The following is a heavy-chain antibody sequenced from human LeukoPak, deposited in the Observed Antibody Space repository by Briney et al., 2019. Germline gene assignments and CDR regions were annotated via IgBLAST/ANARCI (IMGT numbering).Heavy chain of an antibody. V-gene: IGHV4-39*01. CDR2: IFYSGSA. CDR3: ARQQSDTSLFGP. Sequence: KPSETLSLTCIVSGDSISGTSYYWAWIRQPPGKGLEWIGMIFYSGSAYYTPSLRGRVTLSVDTSRNQFSLNLISVTAADTGVYFCARQQSDTSLFGPWGQGTLVTVSS. D-gene: IGHD2-21*02. CDR1: GDSISGTSYY. J-gene: IGHJ5*02.